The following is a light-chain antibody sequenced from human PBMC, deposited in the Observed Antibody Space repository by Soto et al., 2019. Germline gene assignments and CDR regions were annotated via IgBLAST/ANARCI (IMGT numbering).Light chain of an antibody. J-gene: IGKJ1*01. Sequence: EIVMTQSPATLSVSPGERATLSCRASRRVSSNLAWYQQKPGQAPRLLIYGASTRATGIPASFSGSGSGTEFTLTISSLQSEDFAVYYCQQYNNWPPWTFGQGTKVEIK. CDR1: RRVSSN. CDR2: GAS. V-gene: IGKV3-15*01. CDR3: QQYNNWPPWT.